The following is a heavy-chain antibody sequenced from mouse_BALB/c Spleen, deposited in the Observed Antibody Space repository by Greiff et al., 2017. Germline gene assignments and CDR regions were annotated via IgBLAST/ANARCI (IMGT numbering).Heavy chain of an antibody. CDR2: INSNGGST. CDR1: GFTFSSYY. D-gene: IGHD2-4*01. CDR3: ARHDYDVWFAY. V-gene: IGHV5-6-2*01. J-gene: IGHJ3*01. Sequence: EVKLVESGGGLVKLGGSLKLSCAASGFTFSSYYMSWVRQTPEKRLELVAAINSNGGSTYYPDTVKGRFTISRDNAKNTLYLQMSSLKSEDTALYYCARHDYDVWFAYWGQGTLVTVSA.